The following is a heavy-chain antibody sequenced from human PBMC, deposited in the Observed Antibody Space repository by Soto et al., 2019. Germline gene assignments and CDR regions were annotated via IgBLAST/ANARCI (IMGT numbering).Heavy chain of an antibody. D-gene: IGHD1-1*01. J-gene: IGHJ6*02. CDR2: IYPGDSDT. CDR3: ARHSLLLEKPYYYYYGMDV. V-gene: IGHV5-51*01. CDR1: GYSFTSYW. Sequence: PGESLKISCKGSGYSFTSYWIGWVRQMPGKGLEWMGIIYPGDSDTRYSPSFQGQVTISADKSISTAYLQWSSLKASDTAMYYCARHSLLLEKPYYYYYGMDVWGQGTTVTVSS.